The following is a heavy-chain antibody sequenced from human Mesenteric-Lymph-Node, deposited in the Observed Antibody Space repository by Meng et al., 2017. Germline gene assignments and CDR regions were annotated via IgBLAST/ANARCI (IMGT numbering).Heavy chain of an antibody. D-gene: IGHD2-15*01. CDR3: ARDSGGGYCSGASCYGLAFDI. Sequence: GGSLRLSCAASGFTFSSYEMNWVRQAPGKGLEWVSYISSSGSTIYYADSVKGRFTISRDSSKNTLRLQMNSLRAEDTAVYYCARDSGGGYCSGASCYGLAFDIWGQGTMVTVSS. CDR1: GFTFSSYE. V-gene: IGHV3-48*03. CDR2: ISSSGSTI. J-gene: IGHJ3*02.